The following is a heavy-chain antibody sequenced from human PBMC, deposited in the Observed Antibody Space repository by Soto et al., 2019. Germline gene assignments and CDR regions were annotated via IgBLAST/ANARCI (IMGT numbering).Heavy chain of an antibody. J-gene: IGHJ4*02. CDR3: ATRSPAFDF. Sequence: QVQLVQSGPEVKKPGASVKVSCKTSGYTFTSYGIAWVRQAPGQGLEWMGWISTSKGNTNYAQKFQGRVTMTTDTSPSTNYMERRSLRSDDTAVYYCATRSPAFDFWGQGTLVTVSS. CDR1: GYTFTSYG. V-gene: IGHV1-18*01. CDR2: ISTSKGNT.